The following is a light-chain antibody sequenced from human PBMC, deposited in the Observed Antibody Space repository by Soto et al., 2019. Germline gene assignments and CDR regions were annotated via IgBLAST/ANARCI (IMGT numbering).Light chain of an antibody. CDR2: DAY. J-gene: IGKJ5*01. V-gene: IGKV3-11*01. CDR1: QSFRGL. Sequence: EVVLTQSPVTLSLSPGERATLSCRASQSFRGLLAWYQQKPGQAPRLLIYDAYNRATGIPPRFSGSGSGTDFTHTISSLEPEDSAVYYCQQRHMWPITVGQGTRLEIK. CDR3: QQRHMWPIT.